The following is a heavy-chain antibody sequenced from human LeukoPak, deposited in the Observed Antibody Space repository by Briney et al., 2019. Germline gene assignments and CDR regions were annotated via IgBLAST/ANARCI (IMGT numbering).Heavy chain of an antibody. CDR1: GFTFSSYA. V-gene: IGHV3-30*04. D-gene: IGHD1-26*01. J-gene: IGHJ4*02. CDR2: ISYDGSNK. Sequence: GGSLRLSCAASGFTFSSYAMHWVRQAPGKGLEWGAVISYDGSNKYYADSVKGRFTISRDNSKNTLYLQMNSLRAEDTAVYYCARGRIVGASHDYWGQGTLVTVSS. CDR3: ARGRIVGASHDY.